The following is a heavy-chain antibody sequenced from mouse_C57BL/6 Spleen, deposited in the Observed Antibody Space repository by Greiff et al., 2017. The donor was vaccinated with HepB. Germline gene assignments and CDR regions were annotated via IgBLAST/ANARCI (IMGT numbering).Heavy chain of an antibody. CDR2: ISSGGSYT. CDR3: ARQGDYERGGYAMDY. D-gene: IGHD2-4*01. V-gene: IGHV5-6*01. Sequence: VQLKQSGGDLVKPGGSLKLSCAASGFTFSSYGMSWVRQTPDKRLEWVATISSGGSYTYYPDSVQGRFTISRDNAKNTLYLQMSSLKSEDTAMYYCARQGDYERGGYAMDYWGQGTSVTVSS. J-gene: IGHJ4*01. CDR1: GFTFSSYG.